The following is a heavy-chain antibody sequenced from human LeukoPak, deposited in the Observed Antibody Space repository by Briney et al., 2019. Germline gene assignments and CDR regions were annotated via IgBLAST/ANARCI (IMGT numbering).Heavy chain of an antibody. CDR2: IYTSGST. CDR1: GGSISSYY. D-gene: IGHD3-9*01. CDR3: ARLTTYDVFSINYYALDV. V-gene: IGHV4-4*07. Sequence: PSETLSLTCTVSGGSISSYYWSWIRQPAGKGLEWIGRIYTSGSTNYNPSLKSRVTMSVDTSKNQFSLRLRSVTVTDTAVYHCARLTTYDVFSINYYALDVWGQGTPVTVTS. J-gene: IGHJ6*02.